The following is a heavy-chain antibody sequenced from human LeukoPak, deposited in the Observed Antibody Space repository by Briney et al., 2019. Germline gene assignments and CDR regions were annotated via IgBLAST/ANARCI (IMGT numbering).Heavy chain of an antibody. D-gene: IGHD5-18*01. Sequence: PGGSLRLSCAASGFTFSSYGMHWVRQAPGKGLEWVAVISYDGSNKYYADSVKGRFTISRDNSKNTLYLQMNSLRAEDTAVYYCAKARHTAMDAGPLDYWGQGTLVTVSS. V-gene: IGHV3-30*18. CDR2: ISYDGSNK. CDR1: GFTFSSYG. CDR3: AKARHTAMDAGPLDY. J-gene: IGHJ4*02.